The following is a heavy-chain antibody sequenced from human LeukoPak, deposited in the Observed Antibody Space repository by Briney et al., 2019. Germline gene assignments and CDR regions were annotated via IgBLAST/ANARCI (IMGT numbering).Heavy chain of an antibody. CDR3: AKDLVAAADGTFDI. CDR1: GFTVSSNYA. J-gene: IGHJ3*02. V-gene: IGHV3-23*01. Sequence: GGSLRLSCAVSGFTVSSNYAMTWVRQAPGKGLEWVSTISASGGSTYYADSVKGRFTISRDNSKNTLYLQMNSLRAEDTAVYYCAKDLVAAADGTFDIWGQGTMVTVSS. CDR2: ISASGGST. D-gene: IGHD6-13*01.